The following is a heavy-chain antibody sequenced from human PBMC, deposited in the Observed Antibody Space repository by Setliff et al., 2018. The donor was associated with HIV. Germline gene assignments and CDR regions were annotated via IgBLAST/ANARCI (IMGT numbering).Heavy chain of an antibody. CDR3: ARIPGAHYYYYGMDV. D-gene: IGHD7-27*01. CDR1: GFSLSTSGMC. J-gene: IGHJ6*02. Sequence: SGPTLVNPTQTLTLTCTFSGFSLSTSGMCVSWIRQPPGKALEWLARIDWDDDKYYSTSLKTRRTISKDTSKNQVVLTMTDMDPVDTATYYCARIPGAHYYYYGMDVWGQGTTVTVSS. V-gene: IGHV2-70*11. CDR2: IDWDDDK.